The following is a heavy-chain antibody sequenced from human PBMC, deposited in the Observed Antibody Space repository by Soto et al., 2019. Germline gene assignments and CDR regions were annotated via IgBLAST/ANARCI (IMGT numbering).Heavy chain of an antibody. V-gene: IGHV1-8*01. D-gene: IGHD4-17*01. CDR3: ERGPYGDDDGGFDD. Sequence: QGHLVQSGAAVKKLGASVKVSCKASGYTFTSSVINLVRRATGHGLERIGWMNPNTGNGGYAQKLQGRATMTRNTCMTTAYTELSNVRAEDKAVYYCERGPYGDDDGGFDDWGQGTLVIVSS. J-gene: IGHJ4*02. CDR1: GYTFTSSV. CDR2: MNPNTGNG.